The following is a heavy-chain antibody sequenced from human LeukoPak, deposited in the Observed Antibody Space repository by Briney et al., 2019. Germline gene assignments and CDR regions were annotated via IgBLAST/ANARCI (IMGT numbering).Heavy chain of an antibody. CDR3: ARARVRRWFDP. CDR2: INHSGST. V-gene: IGHV4-34*01. J-gene: IGHJ5*02. Sequence: SETLSLTCAVYGGSFSGYYRSWIRQPPGKGLEWIGEINHSGSTNYNPSLKSRVTISVDTSKNQFSLKLSSVTAADTAVYYCARARVRRWFDPWGQGTLVTVSS. CDR1: GGSFSGYY. D-gene: IGHD1-1*01.